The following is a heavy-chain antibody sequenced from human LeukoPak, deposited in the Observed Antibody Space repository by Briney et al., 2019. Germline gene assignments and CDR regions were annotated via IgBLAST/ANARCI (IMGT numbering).Heavy chain of an antibody. D-gene: IGHD2/OR15-2a*01. J-gene: IGHJ4*02. V-gene: IGHV3-11*01. Sequence: GGSLRLSCAASGFTFSDYYMSWIRQAPGKGLEWVSYNSRSDSTVDYADSVKGRFTISRDNTKNSLYLQMNSLRAEDTAVYYCVRGHLWLHFWGQGTLVTVSS. CDR2: NSRSDSTV. CDR3: VRGHLWLHF. CDR1: GFTFSDYY.